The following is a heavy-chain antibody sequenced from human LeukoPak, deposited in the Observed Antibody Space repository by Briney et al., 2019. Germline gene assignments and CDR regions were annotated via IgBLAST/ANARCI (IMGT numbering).Heavy chain of an antibody. CDR1: GFSLSSYW. CDR3: ARDRGLRVLEWLSFDY. V-gene: IGHV3-74*01. CDR2: INRDGRVT. Sequence: RGSLTLSCAASGFSLSSYWMHWVRQVPGGGLVYVARINRDGRVTHYADSVKGRFTISRDNAKNSLYLQMNSLRAEDTAVYYCARDRGLRVLEWLSFDYWGQGTLVTVPS. J-gene: IGHJ4*02. D-gene: IGHD3-3*01.